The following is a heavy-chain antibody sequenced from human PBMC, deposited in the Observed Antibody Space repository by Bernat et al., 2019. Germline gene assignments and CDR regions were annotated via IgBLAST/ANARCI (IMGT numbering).Heavy chain of an antibody. Sequence: EVQLLESGGGLVQPGGSLRLSCVASGFTFSSYAMSWVRQAPGKGLEWVSAISGSGGSTYYADSVKGRFTISRDNSKNTLYLQMNSLRAEDTAVYYCAKVDRARPFFDYWGQGTLVTVSS. CDR2: ISGSGGST. CDR3: AKVDRARPFFDY. V-gene: IGHV3-23*01. D-gene: IGHD3-22*01. J-gene: IGHJ4*02. CDR1: GFTFSSYA.